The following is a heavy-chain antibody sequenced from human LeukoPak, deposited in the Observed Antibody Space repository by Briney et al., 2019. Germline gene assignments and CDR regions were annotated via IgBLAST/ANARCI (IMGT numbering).Heavy chain of an antibody. D-gene: IGHD6-19*01. V-gene: IGHV4-61*01. J-gene: IGHJ4*02. Sequence: SETLSLTCTVSGDSVSSGNYYLSWIRQPPGKGLDWITYMSPSGTTKYNPSLKSRVTISVDTSKNRFSLKLSSVTAADTAVYYCARVRYSSGWYPDYWGQGTLVTVSS. CDR3: ARVRYSSGWYPDY. CDR1: GDSVSSGNYY. CDR2: MSPSGTT.